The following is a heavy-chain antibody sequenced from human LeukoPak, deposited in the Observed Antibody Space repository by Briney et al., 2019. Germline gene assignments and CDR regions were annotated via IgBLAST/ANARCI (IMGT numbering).Heavy chain of an antibody. CDR1: GDSVSSKNGA. V-gene: IGHV6-1*01. CDR2: TYYRSKWYN. Sequence: SQTLSLTCVVSGDSVSSKNGAWNWIRQSPSRGLEWLGRTYYRSKWYNDYAESMEGRMTISQDTSKNQYSLHLNSVTRDDTAVYYCARDFGTTGWHTFDSWGQGTLVTVSS. CDR3: ARDFGTTGWHTFDS. D-gene: IGHD6-19*01. J-gene: IGHJ4*02.